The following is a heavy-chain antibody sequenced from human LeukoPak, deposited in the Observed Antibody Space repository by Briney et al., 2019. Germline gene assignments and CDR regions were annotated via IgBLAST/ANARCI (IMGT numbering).Heavy chain of an antibody. Sequence: PGGSLRLSCAASGFTVSTNCMTWVRQAPGKGLEWVSTIYSGGTTYYADSVKGRFTISRDNSKNTLYLQMNSLRAEDTAVYYCARDLGYSSGWHRGYFDYWGQGTLVTVSS. D-gene: IGHD6-19*01. CDR1: GFTVSTNC. CDR2: IYSGGTT. J-gene: IGHJ4*02. CDR3: ARDLGYSSGWHRGYFDY. V-gene: IGHV3-53*01.